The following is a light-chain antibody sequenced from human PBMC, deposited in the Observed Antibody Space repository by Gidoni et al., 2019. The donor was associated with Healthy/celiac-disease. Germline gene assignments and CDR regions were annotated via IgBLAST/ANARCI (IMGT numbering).Light chain of an antibody. Sequence: DIVMTQSPDSLAVSLGERATINCKSSQSVLYSSNNKNYLAWYQQKPGQPPKLLLYWASTREYGVPDRFSGSGSGTEFTLTISSLQAEDVAVYYCQQYYSTPPTFGQGTRLEIK. J-gene: IGKJ5*01. V-gene: IGKV4-1*01. CDR3: QQYYSTPPT. CDR1: QSVLYSSNNKNY. CDR2: WAS.